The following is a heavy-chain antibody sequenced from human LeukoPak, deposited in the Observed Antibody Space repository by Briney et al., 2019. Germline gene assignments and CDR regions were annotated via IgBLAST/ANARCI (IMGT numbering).Heavy chain of an antibody. J-gene: IGHJ4*02. CDR1: GFTFSNYA. CDR3: APRIAARPGY. D-gene: IGHD6-6*01. CDR2: ISGNGGGI. Sequence: GGSLRLSCVVSGFTFSNYAMDWVRQAPGKGLEWVSAISGNGGGIYYADSVKGRFTISRDNSKNTVYLQMSSLRAEDTAVYYCAPRIAARPGYWGQRTLVTVSS. V-gene: IGHV3-23*01.